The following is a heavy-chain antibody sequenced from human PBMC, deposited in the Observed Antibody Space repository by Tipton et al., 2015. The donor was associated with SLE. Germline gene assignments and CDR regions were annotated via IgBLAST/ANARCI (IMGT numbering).Heavy chain of an antibody. CDR2: IYHSGST. CDR3: ARRDAFDI. Sequence: TLSLTCAVSGYSISCGYYWGWIRQPPGEGLEWIGSIYHSGSTYYNPSLKSRVTISVDTSKNQFSLKLSSVTAADTAVYYCARRDAFDIWGQGTMVTVSS. V-gene: IGHV4-38-2*01. J-gene: IGHJ3*02. CDR1: GYSISCGYY.